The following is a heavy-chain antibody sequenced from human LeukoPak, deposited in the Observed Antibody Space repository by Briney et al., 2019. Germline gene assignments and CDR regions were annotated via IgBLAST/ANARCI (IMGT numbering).Heavy chain of an antibody. D-gene: IGHD3-16*01. CDR1: GFTFSSYA. J-gene: IGHJ4*02. CDR2: ISGSGGST. V-gene: IGHV3-23*01. CDR3: TTRFYGEVWGNQVES. Sequence: GGSLRLSCAASGFTFSSYAMSWVRQAPGKGLEWVSAISGSGGSTYYADSVKGRFTISRDNSKNTLYLQMNSLKTEDTGVYYCTTRFYGEVWGNQVESWGQGTQVTVSS.